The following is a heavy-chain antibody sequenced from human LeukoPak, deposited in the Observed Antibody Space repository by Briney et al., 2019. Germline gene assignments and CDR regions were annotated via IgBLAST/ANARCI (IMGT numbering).Heavy chain of an antibody. CDR2: IWYNGSKK. J-gene: IGHJ4*02. CDR3: ARDPYGSGDGYFDN. V-gene: IGHV3-33*01. D-gene: IGHD3-10*01. CDR1: GFPFCDHG. Sequence: GRSLRLSFTASGFPFCDHGIHWLRQASGKGLEWVAIIWYNGSKKYYAESVKGRFTISRDNSKNTLYLPMSSLRAEDTAVYYCARDPYGSGDGYFDNWGQGTLVTVSS.